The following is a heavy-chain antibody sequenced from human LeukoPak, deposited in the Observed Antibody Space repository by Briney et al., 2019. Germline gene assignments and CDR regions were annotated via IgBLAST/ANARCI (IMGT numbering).Heavy chain of an antibody. Sequence: GGSLRLSCAASGFTFSSYAMHWVRQAPGKGLEWVAVISYDGSNKYYADSVKGRFTISRDNSKNTLYLQMSSLRAEDTAVYSCARDAYYGSGSYYPGYWGQGTLVTVSS. CDR1: GFTFSSYA. J-gene: IGHJ4*02. V-gene: IGHV3-30*04. CDR3: ARDAYYGSGSYYPGY. D-gene: IGHD3-10*01. CDR2: ISYDGSNK.